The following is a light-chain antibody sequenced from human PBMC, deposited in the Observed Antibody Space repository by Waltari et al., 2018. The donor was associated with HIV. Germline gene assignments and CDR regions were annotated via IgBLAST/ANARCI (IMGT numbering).Light chain of an antibody. CDR1: QDISNY. V-gene: IGKV1-33*01. CDR2: DVS. CDR3: QEYDNLRRGFT. J-gene: IGKJ3*01. Sequence: DIQLTQSPSSLSASVGDRITITCQATQDISNYLNWLQQKPGQAPELVIYDVSNLETVVPSRFSGSGSGTHFTFTITSLQPEDIGIFYCQEYDNLRRGFTFGPGT.